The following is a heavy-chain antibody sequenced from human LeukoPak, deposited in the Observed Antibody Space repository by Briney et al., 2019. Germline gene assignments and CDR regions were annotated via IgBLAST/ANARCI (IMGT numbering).Heavy chain of an antibody. D-gene: IGHD1-26*01. CDR2: INPSGGST. CDR3: ARVGQWELDRFHDY. J-gene: IGHJ4*02. CDR1: GYTFTSYY. V-gene: IGHV1-46*01. Sequence: ASVKVSCKASGYTFTSYYMHWVRQAPGQGLEWMGIINPSGGSTSYAQKFQGRVTMTRDMSTSTVYMELSRLRSDDTAVFYCARVGQWELDRFHDYWGQGTLVTVSS.